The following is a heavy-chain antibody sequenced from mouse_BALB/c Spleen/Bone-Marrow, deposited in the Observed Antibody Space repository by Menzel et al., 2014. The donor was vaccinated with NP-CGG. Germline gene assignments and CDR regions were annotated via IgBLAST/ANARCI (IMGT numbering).Heavy chain of an antibody. V-gene: IGHV1-18*01. CDR3: AREGDFDYAWFAY. D-gene: IGHD2-4*01. CDR1: GYSFTGYT. Sequence: DVKLVESGPEVVKPGASMKMSCKASGYSFTGYTMNWAKQSHGKNLEWIGLINPYNGGTHYNQKFKGKATLTVDKSSSTAYMELLSLTSEDSAVYYCAREGDFDYAWFAYWGQGTLITVSA. CDR2: INPYNGGT. J-gene: IGHJ3*01.